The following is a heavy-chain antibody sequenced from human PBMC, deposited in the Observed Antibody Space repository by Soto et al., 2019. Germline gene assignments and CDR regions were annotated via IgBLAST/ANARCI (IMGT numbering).Heavy chain of an antibody. CDR3: ARGLPWGAAGEWPGGWDFDY. CDR1: GGSFSGYY. Sequence: QVQLQQWGAGLLKPSETLSLTCAVYGGSFSGYYWSWIRQPPGQGLEWMGEINHSGSTNYNPSLKSRVTRSVDTSKNQFSLQLSSVPAADTAVYYCARGLPWGAAGEWPGGWDFDYWGQGTLVTVSS. D-gene: IGHD6-13*01. J-gene: IGHJ4*02. CDR2: INHSGST. V-gene: IGHV4-34*01.